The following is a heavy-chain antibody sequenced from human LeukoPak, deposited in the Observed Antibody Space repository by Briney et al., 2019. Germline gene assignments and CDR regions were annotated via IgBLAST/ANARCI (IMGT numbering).Heavy chain of an antibody. D-gene: IGHD3-10*01. J-gene: IGHJ4*02. CDR2: MNPNSGNT. Sequence: ASVKVSCKASGYTFTSYDINWVRQATGQGLEWMGWMNPNSGNTGYAQKFQGRVTMTRNTSISTAYMELSSLRSEDTAVYYCARGPWGFGEYAFDYWGQGTLVTVSS. V-gene: IGHV1-8*01. CDR3: ARGPWGFGEYAFDY. CDR1: GYTFTSYD.